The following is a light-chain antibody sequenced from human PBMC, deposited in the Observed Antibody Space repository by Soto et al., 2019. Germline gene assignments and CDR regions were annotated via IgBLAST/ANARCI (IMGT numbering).Light chain of an antibody. Sequence: EIVLTQSPGTLSLFPGERATLSCRASQSISNSYLAWYQQKPGQAPRLLIYGASSRATGIPDRFSGSGSGTDFTLTISRLEPEDFAVYYCQQCGTSRTFGQGTKVEIK. CDR3: QQCGTSRT. CDR2: GAS. V-gene: IGKV3-20*01. CDR1: QSISNSY. J-gene: IGKJ1*01.